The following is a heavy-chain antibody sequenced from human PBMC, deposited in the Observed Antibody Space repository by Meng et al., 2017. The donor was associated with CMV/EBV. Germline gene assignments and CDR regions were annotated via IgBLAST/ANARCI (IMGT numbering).Heavy chain of an antibody. CDR2: ISAYNGNT. D-gene: IGHD3-10*01. Sequence: VQVVPSGAGVTKPGASVKVSGKASGYTFTSYGISWVRQAPGQGLEWMGWISAYNGNTNYAQKLQGRVTMTTDTSTSTAYMELRSLRSDDTAVYYCARAWVGEEYYFDYWGQGTLVTVSS. V-gene: IGHV1-18*01. CDR1: GYTFTSYG. CDR3: ARAWVGEEYYFDY. J-gene: IGHJ4*02.